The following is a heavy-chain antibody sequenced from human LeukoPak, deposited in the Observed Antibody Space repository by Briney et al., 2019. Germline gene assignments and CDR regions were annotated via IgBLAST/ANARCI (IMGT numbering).Heavy chain of an antibody. CDR1: GGSISSISHS. D-gene: IGHD6-13*01. Sequence: SETLSLTCTVSGGSISSISHSWAWIRQPPEKGPEWIGSIYYSGSTYYNPSLKSRVTMSVDMSQNQFSLKLTSLTAADTAVYYCARTIGSNFYWGQGTLVTVSS. J-gene: IGHJ4*02. CDR2: IYYSGST. V-gene: IGHV4-39*01. CDR3: ARTIGSNFY.